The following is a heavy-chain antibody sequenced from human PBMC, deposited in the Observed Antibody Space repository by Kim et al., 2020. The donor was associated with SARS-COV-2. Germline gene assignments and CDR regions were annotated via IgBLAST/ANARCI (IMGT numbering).Heavy chain of an antibody. D-gene: IGHD3-10*01. CDR3: ARVLYGSGSAPIQH. J-gene: IGHJ1*01. V-gene: IGHV3-33*01. CDR2: IWYDGSNK. CDR1: GFTFSSYG. Sequence: GGSLRLSCAASGFTFSSYGMHWVRQAPGKGLEWVAVIWYDGSNKYYADSVKGRFTISRDNSKNTLYLQMNSLRAEDTAVYYCARVLYGSGSAPIQHWGQGTLVTVSS.